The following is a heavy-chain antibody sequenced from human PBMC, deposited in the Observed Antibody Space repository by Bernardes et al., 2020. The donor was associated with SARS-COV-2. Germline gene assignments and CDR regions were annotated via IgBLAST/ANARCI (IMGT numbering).Heavy chain of an antibody. Sequence: ASVKVSCKASGYSFSNHGICWLRQAPGQGLEWMGWISGYSGETKYAQNFQGRVNMTIDTSTTTGYMELRSLTSDDTAVYYCVRSSTGWRCDPWGQGTLVTVSS. J-gene: IGHJ5*02. D-gene: IGHD1-1*01. V-gene: IGHV1-18*01. CDR1: GYSFSNHG. CDR2: ISGYSGET. CDR3: VRSSTGWRCDP.